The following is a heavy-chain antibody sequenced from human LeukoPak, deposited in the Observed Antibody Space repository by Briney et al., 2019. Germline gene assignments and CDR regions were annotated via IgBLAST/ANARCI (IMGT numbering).Heavy chain of an antibody. J-gene: IGHJ4*02. CDR3: ARHLFGSGYYPDY. CDR2: IYYSGST. CDR1: GGSISSSNYY. D-gene: IGHD3-22*01. Sequence: PSETLSLTCTVSGGSISSSNYYWGWIRQPPGTGLEWIGTIYYSGSTYYNPSLKSRVTISVDTSKNQFSLKLTSVTATDTAVYYCARHLFGSGYYPDYWGQGTLVTVSS. V-gene: IGHV4-39*01.